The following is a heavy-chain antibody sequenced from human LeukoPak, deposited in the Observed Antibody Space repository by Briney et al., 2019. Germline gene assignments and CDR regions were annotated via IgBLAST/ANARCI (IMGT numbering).Heavy chain of an antibody. CDR1: GYTFIGYY. CDR3: AREGYDILTGYLFFDY. D-gene: IGHD3-9*01. V-gene: IGHV1-2*02. CDR2: INPNSGGT. J-gene: IGHJ4*02. Sequence: ASVKVSCKASGYTFIGYYMHWVRQAPGQGLEWMGWINPNSGGTNYAQKFQGRVTMTRDTSISTAYMELSRLRSDDTAVYYCAREGYDILTGYLFFDYWGQGTLVTVSS.